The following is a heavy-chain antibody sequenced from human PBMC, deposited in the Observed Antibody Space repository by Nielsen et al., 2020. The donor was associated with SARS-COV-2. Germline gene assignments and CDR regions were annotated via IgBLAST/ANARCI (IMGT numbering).Heavy chain of an antibody. CDR1: GGSISSYY. V-gene: IGHV4-59*01. Sequence: SETLSLTCTVSGGSISSYYWSWIRQPPGKGLEWIGYIYYSGSTNYNPSLKSRVTISVDTSKNQFSLKLSSVTAADTAVYYCAREQGEWAQWDYWGQGTLVTVSS. CDR2: IYYSGST. D-gene: IGHD1-26*01. CDR3: AREQGEWAQWDY. J-gene: IGHJ4*02.